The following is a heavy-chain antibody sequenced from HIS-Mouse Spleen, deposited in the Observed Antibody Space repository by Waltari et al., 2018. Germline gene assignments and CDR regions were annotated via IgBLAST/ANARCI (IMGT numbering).Heavy chain of an antibody. Sequence: QVQLVESGGGVVQPGRSLRLSCAASGFTFSSYAMHWVRQAPGKGLEWVAVISYDGSNKYYADSVKGRFTISRDNSKNTLYLQMNSLRAEDTAVYYCARDTSSSPNGWFDPWGQGTLVTVSS. D-gene: IGHD6-13*01. CDR2: ISYDGSNK. CDR1: GFTFSSYA. J-gene: IGHJ5*02. V-gene: IGHV3-30*04. CDR3: ARDTSSSPNGWFDP.